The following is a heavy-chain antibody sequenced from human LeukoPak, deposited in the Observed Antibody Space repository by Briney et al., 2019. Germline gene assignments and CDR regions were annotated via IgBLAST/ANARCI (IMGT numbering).Heavy chain of an antibody. CDR3: AKSSHDFWSGFDY. CDR1: GFTFSSYA. D-gene: IGHD3-3*01. Sequence: PGGSLRLSCAASGFTFSSYAMSWVRQAPGEGLEWVSAISGSGGSTYYADSVKGRFTISRDNSKNTLYLQMNSLRAEDTAVYYCAKSSHDFWSGFDYWGQGTLVTVSS. CDR2: ISGSGGST. J-gene: IGHJ4*02. V-gene: IGHV3-23*01.